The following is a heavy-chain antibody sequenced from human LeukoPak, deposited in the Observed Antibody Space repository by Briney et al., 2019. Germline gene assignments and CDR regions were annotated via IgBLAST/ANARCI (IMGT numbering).Heavy chain of an antibody. D-gene: IGHD6-13*01. V-gene: IGHV3-48*04. CDR2: ISSSSSTI. J-gene: IGHJ5*02. CDR1: GFTFSSYS. CDR3: ASSITPDRRIAAAVPFDP. Sequence: GGSLRLSCAASGFTFSSYSMNWVRQAPGKGLEWVSYISSSSSTIYYADSVKGRFTISRDNAKNSLYLQMNSLRAEDTAVYYCASSITPDRRIAAAVPFDPWGQGTLVTVSS.